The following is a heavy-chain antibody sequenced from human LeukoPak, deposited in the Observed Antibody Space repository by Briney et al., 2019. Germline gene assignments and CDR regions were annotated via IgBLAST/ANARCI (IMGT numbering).Heavy chain of an antibody. V-gene: IGHV3-21*01. CDR2: ISSSSSYI. J-gene: IGHJ4*02. Sequence: GGSLRLSCAASGFTFSSYSMNWVRQAPGKGLEWVSSISSSSSYIYYADSVKGRFTISRDNAKNSLYLQMNSLRAEDTAVYYCARDSGYSYGYRFPFDYWGQGTLVTVSS. D-gene: IGHD5-18*01. CDR1: GFTFSSYS. CDR3: ARDSGYSYGYRFPFDY.